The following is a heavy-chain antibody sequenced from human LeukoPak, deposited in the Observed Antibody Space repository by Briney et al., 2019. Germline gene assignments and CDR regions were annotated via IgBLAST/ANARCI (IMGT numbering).Heavy chain of an antibody. CDR3: ARLRNYYDSSAPDY. J-gene: IGHJ4*02. Sequence: SETLSLTCTVSGGSISGFYWSWIRQPPEKGLEWIGYIYPSGSTNYSPSLKSRVTISVDTSKNQFSLKLSSVTAADTAVYYCARLRNYYDSSAPDYWGQGTLVTVSS. CDR1: GGSISGFY. V-gene: IGHV4-4*08. CDR2: IYPSGST. D-gene: IGHD3-22*01.